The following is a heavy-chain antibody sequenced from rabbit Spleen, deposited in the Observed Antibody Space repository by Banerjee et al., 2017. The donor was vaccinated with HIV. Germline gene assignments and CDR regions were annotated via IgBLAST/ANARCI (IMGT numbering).Heavy chain of an antibody. CDR3: ARDAGTSFSTYGMAL. D-gene: IGHD8-1*01. J-gene: IGHJ6*01. CDR1: GVSFSISSY. Sequence: QSLEESGGDLVKPGASLTLTCTASGVSFSISSYMCWVRQAPGKGLEWVACAYAGSSGSTYSATWAKGRFTISKTSSTTVTLQMTSLTAADTATYFCARDAGTSFSTYGMALWGPGTLVTVS. CDR2: AYAGSSGST. V-gene: IGHV1S40*01.